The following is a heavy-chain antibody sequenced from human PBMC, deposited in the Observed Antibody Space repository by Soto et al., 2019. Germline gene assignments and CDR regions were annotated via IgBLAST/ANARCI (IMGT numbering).Heavy chain of an antibody. CDR1: GGTFSSHS. CDR2: IIPIFGTE. CDR3: STSVYCSTTRCYYYYGLDV. Sequence: QVQLVQSGAEVKKPGPSVQVSCKVSGGTFSSHSINWVRQAPGQGPEWMGGIIPIFGTENYAQKFQGRVTITADESTSTAYMELSSLTSAATALYYCSTSVYCSTTRCYYYYGLDVWGQGTTVIVSS. J-gene: IGHJ6*02. D-gene: IGHD2-2*01. V-gene: IGHV1-69*01.